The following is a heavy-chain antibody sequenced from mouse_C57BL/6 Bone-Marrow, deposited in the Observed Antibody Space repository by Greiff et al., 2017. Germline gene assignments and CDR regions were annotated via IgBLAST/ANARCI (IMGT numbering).Heavy chain of an antibody. CDR3: TTGYYGSSFDY. J-gene: IGHJ2*01. Sequence: EVQLQQSGAELVRPGASVKLSCTASGFNIKDDYMHWVKQRPEQGLEWIGWIDPENGDTEYASKFQGKATITADTSSNTAYLQLSSLTSEDTAVXYCTTGYYGSSFDYWGQGTTLTVSS. CDR2: IDPENGDT. V-gene: IGHV14-4*01. CDR1: GFNIKDDY. D-gene: IGHD1-1*01.